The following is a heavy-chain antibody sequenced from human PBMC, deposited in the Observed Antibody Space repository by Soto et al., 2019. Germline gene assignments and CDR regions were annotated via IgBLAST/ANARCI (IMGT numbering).Heavy chain of an antibody. CDR3: ARVLESYDFWSGYISDYYFDY. V-gene: IGHV4-34*01. CDR1: GGSFSGYY. CDR2: INHSGST. J-gene: IGHJ4*02. D-gene: IGHD3-3*01. Sequence: ETLSLTCAVYGGSFSGYYWSWIRQPPGKGLEWIGEINHSGSTNYNPSLKSRVTISVDTSKNQFSLKLSSVTAADTAVYYCARVLESYDFWSGYISDYYFDYWGQGTLVTVSS.